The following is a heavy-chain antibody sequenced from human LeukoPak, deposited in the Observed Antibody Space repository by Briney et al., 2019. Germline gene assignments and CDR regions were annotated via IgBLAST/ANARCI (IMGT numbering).Heavy chain of an antibody. CDR1: GFTLSNYA. D-gene: IGHD1-20*01. CDR3: AKRRDAGITGTTGGLDV. V-gene: IGHV3-23*01. Sequence: GGSLRLSCAASGFTLSNYAMSWVRQAPGKGLEWVSGISGSGETTFYADSVRGRFAISRDISKTTLYLQINSLRAEDVAVYYCAKRRDAGITGTTGGLDVWGQGTTVTVSS. J-gene: IGHJ3*01. CDR2: ISGSGETT.